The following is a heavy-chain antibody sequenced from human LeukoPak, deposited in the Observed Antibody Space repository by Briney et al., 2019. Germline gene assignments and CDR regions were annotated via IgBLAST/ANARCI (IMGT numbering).Heavy chain of an antibody. CDR2: IIPIFGTA. V-gene: IGHV1-69*06. CDR1: GGTFSSYA. CDR3: AREGHRYCSSTSCYKVPDYYYYMDV. J-gene: IGHJ6*03. D-gene: IGHD2-2*02. Sequence: RRASVKVSCKASGGTFSSYAISWVRQAPGQGLEWMGGIIPIFGTANYAQKFQGRVTITADKSTSTAYMELSSLRSEDTAVYYCAREGHRYCSSTSCYKVPDYYYYMDVWGKGTTVTVSS.